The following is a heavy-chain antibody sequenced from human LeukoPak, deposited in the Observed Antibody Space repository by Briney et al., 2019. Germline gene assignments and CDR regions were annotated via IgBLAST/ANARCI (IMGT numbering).Heavy chain of an antibody. D-gene: IGHD6-19*01. CDR3: AKDQYSSGWPKNAFDI. V-gene: IGHV3-23*01. CDR1: GFTFSSYA. Sequence: GGSLRLSCAASGFTFSSYAMRWVRQAPWKGLEWVSAISGSGGSTYYADSVKGRFTISRDNSKNTLYLRMNSLRAEDTAVYYCAKDQYSSGWPKNAFDIWGQGTMVTVSS. CDR2: ISGSGGST. J-gene: IGHJ3*02.